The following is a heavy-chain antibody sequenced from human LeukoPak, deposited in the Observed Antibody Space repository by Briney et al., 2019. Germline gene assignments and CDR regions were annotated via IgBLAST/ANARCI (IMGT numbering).Heavy chain of an antibody. D-gene: IGHD4-17*01. CDR2: IYPGDSDT. CDR1: GYNFNTHW. Sequence: GESLKISCQGSGYNFNTHWVAWVRQMPGKGLEWKGIIYPGDSDTRYSPSFQGQVTISADKSISTAYLQWSSLKASDTAIYYCARRVMTTETFDYWGQGTLVTVSS. CDR3: ARRVMTTETFDY. V-gene: IGHV5-51*01. J-gene: IGHJ4*02.